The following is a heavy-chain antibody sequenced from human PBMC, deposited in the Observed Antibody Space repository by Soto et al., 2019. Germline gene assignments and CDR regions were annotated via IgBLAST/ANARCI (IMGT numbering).Heavy chain of an antibody. D-gene: IGHD3-22*01. CDR2: ISYDGSNK. CDR1: GFTFSSYA. CDR3: ARDPVVVITNDWYFDL. J-gene: IGHJ2*01. Sequence: QVQLVESGGGVVQPGRSLRLSCAASGFTFSSYAIHWVRQAPGKGLEWVAVISYDGSNKYYADSVKGRFTISRDNSKNTLYLQMNSLRAEDTAVYYCARDPVVVITNDWYFDLWGRGTLVTVSS. V-gene: IGHV3-30-3*01.